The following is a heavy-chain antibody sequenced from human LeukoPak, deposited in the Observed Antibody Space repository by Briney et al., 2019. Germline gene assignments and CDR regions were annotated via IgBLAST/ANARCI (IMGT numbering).Heavy chain of an antibody. CDR2: ISYDGSNK. CDR1: GFTFSSYA. Sequence: GRSLRLSCAASGFTFSSYAMHWVRQAPGKGLEWVAVISYDGSNKYYADSVKGRFTISRDNSKNTLYLQMNSLRAEDTAVYYCARVGTNTIFGCFDYWGQGTLVTVSS. D-gene: IGHD3-3*01. CDR3: ARVGTNTIFGCFDY. J-gene: IGHJ4*02. V-gene: IGHV3-30-3*01.